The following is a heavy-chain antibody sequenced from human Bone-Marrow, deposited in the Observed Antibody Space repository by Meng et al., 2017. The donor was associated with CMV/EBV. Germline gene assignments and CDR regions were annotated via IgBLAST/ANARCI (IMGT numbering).Heavy chain of an antibody. J-gene: IGHJ6*01. CDR2: ISSSSSYI. CDR1: GFTFISYS. CDR3: ARESWMDV. Sequence: GESLKISCAASGFTFISYSMNWVRQAPGKGLEWVSSISSSSSYIYYADSVKGRFTISRDNAKNSLYLQMNSLRAEDTAVYYCARESWMDVWGQGTTVTGYS. V-gene: IGHV3-21*01.